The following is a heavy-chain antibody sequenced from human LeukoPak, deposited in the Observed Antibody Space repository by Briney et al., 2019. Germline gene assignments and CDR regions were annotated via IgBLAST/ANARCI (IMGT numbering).Heavy chain of an antibody. CDR2: ISWNSGSI. J-gene: IGHJ4*02. V-gene: IGHV3-9*01. Sequence: TGGSLRLSCGASGFIFSSYWMSWVRQAPGKGLEWVSGISWNSGSIGYADSVKGRFTISRDNAKNSPYLQMNSLRAEDTALYYCAKEKRGFDYWGQGTLVTVSS. CDR3: AKEKRGFDY. CDR1: GFIFSSYW.